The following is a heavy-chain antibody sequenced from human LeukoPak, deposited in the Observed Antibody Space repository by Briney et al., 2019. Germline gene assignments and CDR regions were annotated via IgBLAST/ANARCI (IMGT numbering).Heavy chain of an antibody. Sequence: GGSLRLSCAASGFTFSSYGMDWVRQAPGKGLEWVAVISYDGSNKYYADSVKGRFTISRDNSKNTLYPQMNSLRAEDTAVYYCAKDQYFDYWGQGTLVTVSS. CDR2: ISYDGSNK. CDR3: AKDQYFDY. V-gene: IGHV3-30*18. CDR1: GFTFSSYG. J-gene: IGHJ4*02.